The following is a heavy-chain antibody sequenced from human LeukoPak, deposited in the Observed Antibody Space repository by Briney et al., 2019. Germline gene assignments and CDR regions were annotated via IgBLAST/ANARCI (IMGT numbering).Heavy chain of an antibody. J-gene: IGHJ5*02. CDR2: INHSGST. D-gene: IGHD5-12*01. CDR3: ARGHIIVATKGWFDP. V-gene: IGHV4-34*01. Sequence: SETLSLTCAVYGGSFSGYYWSWIRQPPGMGLEWIGEINHSGSTNYNPSLKSRVTISVDTSKNQLSLKLSSVTAADTAVYYCARGHIIVATKGWFDPWGQGTLVTVSS. CDR1: GGSFSGYY.